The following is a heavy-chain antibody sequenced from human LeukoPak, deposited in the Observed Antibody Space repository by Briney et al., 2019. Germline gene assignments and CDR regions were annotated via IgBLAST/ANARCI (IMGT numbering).Heavy chain of an antibody. Sequence: GGSLRLSCAASGFTFSSYEMNWVRQAPGKGLEWVSYISSRGNTIYYADSVKGRFTISRDNAKNSLYLQMNSLRAEDTAVYYCATYKNWVAGDVWGQGTTVSVSS. D-gene: IGHD7-27*01. V-gene: IGHV3-48*03. J-gene: IGHJ6*02. CDR1: GFTFSSYE. CDR3: ATYKNWVAGDV. CDR2: ISSRGNTI.